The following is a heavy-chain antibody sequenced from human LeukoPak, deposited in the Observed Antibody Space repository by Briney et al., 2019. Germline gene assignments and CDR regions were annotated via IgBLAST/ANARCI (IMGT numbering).Heavy chain of an antibody. CDR3: AREIYGSGTHPFDY. CDR2: ISCSSDYI. Sequence: GGSLRLSCAASGFTLSTYHMNWVRQAPGKGLEWLSAISCSSDYIYYADSAKGRFTVSRDNAENSLYLPMSSLRAEDTAVYYCAREIYGSGTHPFDYWGQGTLVTVS. D-gene: IGHD3-10*01. V-gene: IGHV3-21*06. J-gene: IGHJ4*02. CDR1: GFTLSTYH.